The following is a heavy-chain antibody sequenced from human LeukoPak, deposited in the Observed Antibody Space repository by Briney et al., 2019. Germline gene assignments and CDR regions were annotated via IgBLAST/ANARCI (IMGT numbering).Heavy chain of an antibody. V-gene: IGHV4-59*01. Sequence: PSETQSLTCTVSGGSISSYYWSWIRQPPGKGLEWIGYIYYSGSTNYNPSLKSRVTISVDTSKNQFSLKLSSVTAADTAVYYCASHYYGSGFDYWGQGTLVTVSS. CDR2: IYYSGST. CDR1: GGSISSYY. D-gene: IGHD3-10*01. J-gene: IGHJ4*02. CDR3: ASHYYGSGFDY.